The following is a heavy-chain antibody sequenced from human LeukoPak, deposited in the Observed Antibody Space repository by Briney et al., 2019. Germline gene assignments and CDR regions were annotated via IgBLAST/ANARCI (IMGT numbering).Heavy chain of an antibody. CDR3: ARSNPNRNALDL. CDR1: GFTLNSYL. J-gene: IGHJ3*01. Sequence: GGSLRLSCAASGFTLNSYLMSWVRQAPGRGLEWVANIKKDGSEESYLDSVKGRFTVSRDNAKNSLFLQMNSLRGEDTAVYYCARSNPNRNALDLWGQGTMVTVSS. D-gene: IGHD1-14*01. CDR2: IKKDGSEE. V-gene: IGHV3-7*01.